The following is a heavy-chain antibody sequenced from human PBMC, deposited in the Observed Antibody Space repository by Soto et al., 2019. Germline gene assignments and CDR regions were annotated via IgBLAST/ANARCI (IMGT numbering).Heavy chain of an antibody. Sequence: QVQLVQSGAEVKKPGASVKVSCKASGYTFFTYGITWVRQAPGQGLEWMGWTSTYDGNTDYAQKLQGRVTMTTDTSTRTAYMELRSLRSDDTAVYYCARKSSSSSWFDPWGQGTLVTVSS. J-gene: IGHJ5*02. CDR2: TSTYDGNT. CDR1: GYTFFTYG. V-gene: IGHV1-18*01. D-gene: IGHD6-6*01. CDR3: ARKSSSSSWFDP.